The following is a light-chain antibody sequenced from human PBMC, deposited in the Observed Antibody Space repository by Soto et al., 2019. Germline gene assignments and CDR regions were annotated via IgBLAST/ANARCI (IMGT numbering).Light chain of an antibody. Sequence: EMVLTQSPGTLSLSPGERATLSCRASQSVSSSFLAWYQQKPGQAPRLLIYGASSRATGIPDRFSGSGSGTDFTHTISRLEPEDFAVYYCQQYGSSPRTFGQGTKVEI. CDR3: QQYGSSPRT. V-gene: IGKV3-20*01. J-gene: IGKJ1*01. CDR2: GAS. CDR1: QSVSSSF.